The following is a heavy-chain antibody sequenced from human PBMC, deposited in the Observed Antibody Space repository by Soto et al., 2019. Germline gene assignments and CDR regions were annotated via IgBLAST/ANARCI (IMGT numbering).Heavy chain of an antibody. D-gene: IGHD1-1*01. V-gene: IGHV3-23*01. J-gene: IGHJ6*03. CDR3: AKGLSRNPYFYYYMDV. CDR1: GLTFSSHA. Sequence: PGGSLRLSSAASGLTFSSHAMTWVRQAPGKGLEWVSGISGSGDSTDFADSVKGRFTISRDNSKNTLYLQMNSLRAEDTAVYYCAKGLSRNPYFYYYMDVWGKGTTVTVSS. CDR2: ISGSGDST.